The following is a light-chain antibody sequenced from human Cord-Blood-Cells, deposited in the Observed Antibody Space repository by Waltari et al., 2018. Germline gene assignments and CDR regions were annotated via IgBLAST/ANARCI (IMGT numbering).Light chain of an antibody. CDR1: SSNIGAGYD. J-gene: IGLJ3*02. V-gene: IGLV1-40*01. CDR2: VNI. CDR3: QSYDSSLSGYWV. Sequence: QSVLTQPPSVSGAPGQRVTISCTGSSSNIGAGYDVHWYQQLPGTAPKLLIYVNINPPSGVPDLFSGSKSGTSASLAITGLQAEDEADYDCQSYDSSLSGYWVFGGGTKLTVL.